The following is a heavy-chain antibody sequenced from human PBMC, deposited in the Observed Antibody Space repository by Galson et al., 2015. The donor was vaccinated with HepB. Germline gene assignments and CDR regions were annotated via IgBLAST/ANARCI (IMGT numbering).Heavy chain of an antibody. D-gene: IGHD1-26*01. Sequence: SLRLSCAASGFTFSNYGMHWVRQAPGKGLEWVAIIWYGGSNEYYADSVRGRFTISRDNSNNTLYLQMSSLRAEDTAVYYCARGKYKWEPPIDYWGQGTLVTVSS. CDR1: GFTFSNYG. V-gene: IGHV3-33*01. CDR2: IWYGGSNE. J-gene: IGHJ4*02. CDR3: ARGKYKWEPPIDY.